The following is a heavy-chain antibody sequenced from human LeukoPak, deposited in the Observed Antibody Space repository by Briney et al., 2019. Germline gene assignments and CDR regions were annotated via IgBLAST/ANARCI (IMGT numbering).Heavy chain of an antibody. D-gene: IGHD3-22*01. CDR3: ARVKWASMIVVVIASSNDAFDI. V-gene: IGHV1-2*02. J-gene: IGHJ3*02. CDR2: INPNSGGT. CDR1: GYTFTGYY. Sequence: GASVKLSCKVSGYTFTGYYMHWVRQAPGQGLEWMGWINPNSGGTNYAQKFQGRVTMTGDTSISTAYMELSRLRSDDTAVYYCARVKWASMIVVVIASSNDAFDIWGQGTMVTVSS.